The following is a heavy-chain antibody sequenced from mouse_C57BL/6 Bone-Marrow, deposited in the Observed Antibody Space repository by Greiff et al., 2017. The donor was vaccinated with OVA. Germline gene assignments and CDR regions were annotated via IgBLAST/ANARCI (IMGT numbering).Heavy chain of an antibody. J-gene: IGHJ2*01. CDR3: TELLYFDY. Sequence: VQLQQSGAELVRPGASVKLSCTASGFNIKDDYMHWVKQRPEQGLEWIGWIVPENGDTKYASKFQGKATITADTSSNTAYLQLSSLTSEDTAVYYCTELLYFDYWGQGTTLTVSS. CDR1: GFNIKDDY. V-gene: IGHV14-4*01. CDR2: IVPENGDT.